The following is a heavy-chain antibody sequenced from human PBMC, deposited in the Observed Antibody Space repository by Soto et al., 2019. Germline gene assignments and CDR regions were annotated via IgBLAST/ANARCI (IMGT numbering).Heavy chain of an antibody. CDR3: IPSRHGSEWLAAFDI. D-gene: IGHD3-3*01. Sequence: EVQLVESGGGLVQPGGSLKLSCAASGFTFSGSAMHWVRQASGKGLEWVGRIRSKANSYATAYAASVKGRFTISRDDSKNTAYLQMNSLKTEDTAVYYCIPSRHGSEWLAAFDIWGQGTMVTVSS. CDR2: IRSKANSYAT. CDR1: GFTFSGSA. J-gene: IGHJ3*02. V-gene: IGHV3-73*01.